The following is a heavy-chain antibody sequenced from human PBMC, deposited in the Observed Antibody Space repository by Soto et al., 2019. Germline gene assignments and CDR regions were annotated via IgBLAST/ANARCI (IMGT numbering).Heavy chain of an antibody. CDR2: INHSGST. CDR1: GGSFSGYY. D-gene: IGHD3-10*01. J-gene: IGHJ5*02. Sequence: SETLSLTCAVYGGSFSGYYWSWIRQPPGKGLEWIGEINHSGSTNYNPSLKSRVTISVDTSKNQFSLKLSSLTAADTAVYYCARFGRDWFDPWGQGTLVTVSS. V-gene: IGHV4-34*01. CDR3: ARFGRDWFDP.